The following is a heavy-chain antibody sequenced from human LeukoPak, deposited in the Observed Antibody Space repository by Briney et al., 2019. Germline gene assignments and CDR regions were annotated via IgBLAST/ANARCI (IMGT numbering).Heavy chain of an antibody. CDR1: GVSVSSNSAA. V-gene: IGHV6-1*01. J-gene: IGHJ4*02. Sequence: SQTLSLTCDISGVSVSSNSAAWNWIRQSPSRGLEWLGRTYYRSKWYNDYAISVKSRMTINADTSKNQFSLQLNSVTPEDTAVYYCAKGRWALFDCWGQGTLVIVSS. CDR2: TYYRSKWYN. CDR3: AKGRWALFDC. D-gene: IGHD3-10*01.